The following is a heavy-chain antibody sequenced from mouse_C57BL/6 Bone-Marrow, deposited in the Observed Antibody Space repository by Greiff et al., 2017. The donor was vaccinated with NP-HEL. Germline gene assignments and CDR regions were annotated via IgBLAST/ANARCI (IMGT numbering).Heavy chain of an antibody. D-gene: IGHD4-1*01. CDR1: GYTFTDYY. J-gene: IGHJ4*01. CDR2: INPNNGGT. Sequence: EVQLQQSGPELVKPGASVKISCKASGYTFTDYYMNWVKQSHGKSLEWIGDINPNNGGTSYNQKFKGKATLTVDKSSSTAYMQLRSLTSEDSAVYYCARTNWDAMDYWGQGTSVTVSS. CDR3: ARTNWDAMDY. V-gene: IGHV1-26*01.